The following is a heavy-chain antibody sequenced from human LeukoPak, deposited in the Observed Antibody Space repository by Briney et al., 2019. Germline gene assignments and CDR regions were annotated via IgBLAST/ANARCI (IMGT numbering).Heavy chain of an antibody. Sequence: ASVKVSCKASGYTFTSYDINWVRQATGQGLEWMGWMNPNSGNTGYAQKFQGRATITRNTSISTAYMELSSLRSEDTAVYYCARGGPHYYDSSGCFDYWGQGTLVTVS. CDR3: ARGGPHYYDSSGCFDY. J-gene: IGHJ4*02. V-gene: IGHV1-8*03. CDR2: MNPNSGNT. CDR1: GYTFTSYD. D-gene: IGHD3-22*01.